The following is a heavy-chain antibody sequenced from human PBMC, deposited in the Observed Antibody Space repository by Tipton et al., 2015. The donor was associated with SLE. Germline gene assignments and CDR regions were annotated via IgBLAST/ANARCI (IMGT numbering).Heavy chain of an antibody. CDR1: GGSISSYY. CDR2: IYYSGST. D-gene: IGHD3-22*01. Sequence: TLSLTCTVSGGSISSYYWSWIRQPPGKGLEWIGYIYYSGSTNYNPSLQSPVTISVDTSKNQFSLKLSSVTAADTAVYYCARATPSYYYDSSGSFDYWGQGTLATVSS. CDR3: ARATPSYYYDSSGSFDY. V-gene: IGHV4-59*01. J-gene: IGHJ4*02.